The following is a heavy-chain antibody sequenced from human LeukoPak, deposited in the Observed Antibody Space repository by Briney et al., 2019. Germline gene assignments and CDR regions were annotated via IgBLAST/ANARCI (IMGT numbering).Heavy chain of an antibody. CDR2: IYTSGST. D-gene: IGHD2-2*01. CDR3: ARDRLGYCSSTSCRDAFDI. Sequence: SETLSLTCTVSGGSISSYYWSWIRQPARKGLEWIGRIYTSGSTNYNPSLKSRVTMSVDTSKNQFSLKLSSVTAADTAVYYCARDRLGYCSSTSCRDAFDIWGQGTMVTVSS. J-gene: IGHJ3*02. CDR1: GGSISSYY. V-gene: IGHV4-4*07.